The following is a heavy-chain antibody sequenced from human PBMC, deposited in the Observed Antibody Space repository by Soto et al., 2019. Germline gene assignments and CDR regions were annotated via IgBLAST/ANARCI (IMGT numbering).Heavy chain of an antibody. CDR1: GGTFSSYA. J-gene: IGHJ4*02. CDR3: ARESGYGDYSNYGYFDY. CDR2: IIPIFGAA. D-gene: IGHD4-4*01. Sequence: QVQLVQSGAEVKKPGSSVKVSCKASGGTFSSYAISWVRQAPGQGLEWMGGIIPIFGAANYAQKFQGRVTITADESTSTAYMELSSLRSEDTAVYYCARESGYGDYSNYGYFDYWGQGTLVTVSS. V-gene: IGHV1-69*01.